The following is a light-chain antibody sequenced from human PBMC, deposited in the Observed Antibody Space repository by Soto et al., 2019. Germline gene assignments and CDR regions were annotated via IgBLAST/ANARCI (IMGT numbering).Light chain of an antibody. Sequence: DLVMTQSPDSLAVSLGEMATINCKSSQSVLDNVNNNNDLAWYQQTFGQPPNLLIYWASTRASGVPARFSGSGSGTDFPLSNSSLQDEDVAVYYCQQYYSSPLTFGGGTKVEI. J-gene: IGKJ4*01. CDR1: QSVLDNVNNNND. CDR2: WAS. CDR3: QQYYSSPLT. V-gene: IGKV4-1*01.